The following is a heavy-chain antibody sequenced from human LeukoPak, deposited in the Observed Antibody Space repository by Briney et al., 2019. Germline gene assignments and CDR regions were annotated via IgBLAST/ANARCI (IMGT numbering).Heavy chain of an antibody. Sequence: SETLSLTCSVSGDSVRSDSHYWSWIRQPPGKGLEWIGYIYHSGSTYYNPSLKSRVTISVDRSKNQFSLKLSSVTAADTAVYYCARAVAGFSIWFDPWGQGTLVTVSS. CDR2: IYHSGST. D-gene: IGHD6-19*01. CDR1: GDSVRSDSHY. V-gene: IGHV4-30-2*01. J-gene: IGHJ5*02. CDR3: ARAVAGFSIWFDP.